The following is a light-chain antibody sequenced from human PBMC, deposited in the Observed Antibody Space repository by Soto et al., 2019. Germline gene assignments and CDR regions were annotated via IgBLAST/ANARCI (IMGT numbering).Light chain of an antibody. J-gene: IGKJ1*01. Sequence: DIQMTQSPSTLSASLGDXVXITCRASQSISNWLAWYQQKPGKAPKVLISKASILESGVPSRFSGSGSGTEFTLTISSLQPDDFATYYCQQYQTYXTFGQGTKVDXX. CDR3: QQYQTYXT. CDR2: KAS. CDR1: QSISNW. V-gene: IGKV1-5*03.